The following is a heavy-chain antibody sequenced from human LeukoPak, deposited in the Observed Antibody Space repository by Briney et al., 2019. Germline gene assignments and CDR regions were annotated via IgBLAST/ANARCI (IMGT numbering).Heavy chain of an antibody. CDR3: ARGSSSAWYQPQDY. Sequence: GGSLRVSCAASGFTFNTYALNWVRQAPGKGLEWVSSISGSGDSTYYADSVKGRFTISRDNSRNTLYVQMNSLRAEDTAVYYCARGSSSAWYQPQDYWGQGTLVTVSS. CDR1: GFTFNTYA. CDR2: ISGSGDST. D-gene: IGHD6-19*01. J-gene: IGHJ4*02. V-gene: IGHV3-23*01.